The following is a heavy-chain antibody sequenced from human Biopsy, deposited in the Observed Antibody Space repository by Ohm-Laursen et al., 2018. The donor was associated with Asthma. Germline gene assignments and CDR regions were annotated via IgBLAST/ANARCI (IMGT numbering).Heavy chain of an antibody. D-gene: IGHD3-3*01. CDR1: GFTFGDYC. J-gene: IGHJ1*01. Sequence: LSLTCAASGFTFGDYCMSCVRQVPGQRLEWGGNIKHDGSEKYHVDSLKGRFTISRDNAKNLLFLQMNSHRAEDTAVYYCARTFHFWSPYHAEHYQLWGQGTLVTVSS. V-gene: IGHV3-7*01. CDR3: ARTFHFWSPYHAEHYQL. CDR2: IKHDGSEK.